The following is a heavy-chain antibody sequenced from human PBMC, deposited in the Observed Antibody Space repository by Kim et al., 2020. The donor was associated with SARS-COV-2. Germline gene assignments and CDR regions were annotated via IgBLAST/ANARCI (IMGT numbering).Heavy chain of an antibody. V-gene: IGHV1-69*04. Sequence: SVKVSCKASGGTFSSYAISWVRQAPGQGLEWMGRIIPILGIANYAQKFQGRVTITADKSTSTAYMELSSLRSEDTAVYYCARKSRLRSYGMDVWGQGTTVTVSS. J-gene: IGHJ6*02. D-gene: IGHD5-12*01. CDR2: IIPILGIA. CDR3: ARKSRLRSYGMDV. CDR1: GGTFSSYA.